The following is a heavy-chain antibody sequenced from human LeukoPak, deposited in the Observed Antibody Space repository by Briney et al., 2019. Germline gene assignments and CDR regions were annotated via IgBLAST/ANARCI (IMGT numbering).Heavy chain of an antibody. D-gene: IGHD3-10*01. J-gene: IGHJ3*02. Sequence: GGSLRLSCAASGFTFTNYAMSWVRQAPGKGLEWVSDISGSGDFTYYADSVKGRFTISRDNSKNMLYLQTNSLRAEDTAVYYCAKNELLWFGEFDAFDIWGQGTMVTVSS. CDR3: AKNELLWFGEFDAFDI. CDR2: ISGSGDFT. V-gene: IGHV3-23*01. CDR1: GFTFTNYA.